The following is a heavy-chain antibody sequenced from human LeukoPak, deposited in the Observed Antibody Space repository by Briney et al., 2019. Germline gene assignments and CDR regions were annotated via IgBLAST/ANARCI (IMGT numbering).Heavy chain of an antibody. Sequence: GGSLRLSCAASGFTFSTYEMNWVRQAPGKGLEWISYISSSGSTITYADSVKGRFTISRDNSKNTLYLQMNSLRAEDTAVYYCAKRDDLDYWGQGTLVTVSS. CDR1: GFTFSTYE. CDR3: AKRDDLDY. CDR2: ISSSGSTI. V-gene: IGHV3-48*03. J-gene: IGHJ4*02.